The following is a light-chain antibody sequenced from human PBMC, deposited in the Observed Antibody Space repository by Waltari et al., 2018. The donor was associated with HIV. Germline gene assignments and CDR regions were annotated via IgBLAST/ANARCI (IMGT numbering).Light chain of an antibody. J-gene: IGLJ1*01. Sequence: STELTQDPAVSLALGHKVRITCKGDSVWSNYASWYQQKPGHAPPLVIYGKNNRPSGIPDRFSGSTSGNTASLTITGAQAEDEADYYCNSRDNSSKHYVFGSGTKVTVL. CDR1: SVWSNY. CDR2: GKN. V-gene: IGLV3-19*01. CDR3: NSRDNSSKHYV.